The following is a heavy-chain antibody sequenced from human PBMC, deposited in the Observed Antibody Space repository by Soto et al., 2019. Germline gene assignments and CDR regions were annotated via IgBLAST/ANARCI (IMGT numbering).Heavy chain of an antibody. D-gene: IGHD1-26*01. CDR3: ARDRGSYALDS. CDR2: ISAYNGNT. V-gene: IGHV1-18*01. Sequence: QVQLVKSGAEVKKPGASVKVSCKASGYTFTSYGFLWVRQAPGQGLEWMGWISAYNGNTNYAQQVQGRVTMTTDTATTTAYMELRSLRSDDTAVYSCARDRGSYALDSWGQGTLVTVSS. CDR1: GYTFTSYG. J-gene: IGHJ4*02.